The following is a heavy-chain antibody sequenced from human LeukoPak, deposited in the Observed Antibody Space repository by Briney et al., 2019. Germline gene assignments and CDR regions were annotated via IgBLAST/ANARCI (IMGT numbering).Heavy chain of an antibody. CDR3: ARHVLYYDILTAYYHWFDP. CDR2: IYYSGST. Sequence: PSETLSLTCSVSGGSISSSSYYWGWIRQPPGKGLEWIGSIYYSGSTSYNPSLKSRVTISVDASKNQFSLTLSSVTAADTSVYYCARHVLYYDILTAYYHWFDPWDQGTLVTVSS. J-gene: IGHJ5*02. D-gene: IGHD3-9*01. CDR1: GGSISSSSYY. V-gene: IGHV4-39*01.